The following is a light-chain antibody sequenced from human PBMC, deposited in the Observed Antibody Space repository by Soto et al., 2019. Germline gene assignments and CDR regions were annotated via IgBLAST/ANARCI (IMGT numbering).Light chain of an antibody. CDR3: HHYVTWPLS. CDR1: QGIGDT. Sequence: IGMTQSPATLSVAPGEGATLSCRASQGIGDTLSWYQQKPGQTPRLLIYDTSIRAAGVPARFSGSRSGAEFTLNISCLQYAVCAVYYCHHYVTWPLSFGGGNKV. J-gene: IGKJ4*01. V-gene: IGKV3-15*01. CDR2: DTS.